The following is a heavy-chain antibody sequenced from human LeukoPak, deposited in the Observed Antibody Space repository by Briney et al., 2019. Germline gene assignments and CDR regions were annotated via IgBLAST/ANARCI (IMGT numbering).Heavy chain of an antibody. CDR1: GGSISSGGYY. CDR2: IYYSGST. J-gene: IGHJ4*02. V-gene: IGHV4-31*03. Sequence: SQTLSLTCTVSGGSISSGGYYWSWIRQHPGKGLEWIGYIYYSGSTYYNPSLKSRVTISVDTSKNQFSLKLSSVTAADTAVYYCARAAIVVVPAAPYFLNWGQGTLVTVSS. D-gene: IGHD2-2*01. CDR3: ARAAIVVVPAAPYFLN.